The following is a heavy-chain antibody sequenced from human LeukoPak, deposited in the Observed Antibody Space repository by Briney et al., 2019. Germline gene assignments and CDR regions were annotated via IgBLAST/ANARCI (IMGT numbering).Heavy chain of an antibody. Sequence: AETLSLTCTVSGVSISSYNRSWVRQPPGKGLEWVGYIYYSGSTNYNPSLKSRVTISVDTSKNQFSLKLSSVTAADTAVYYCARAVVGYRPYYYYYMDVWGKGTTVTVSS. CDR3: ARAVVGYRPYYYYYMDV. V-gene: IGHV4-59*01. J-gene: IGHJ6*03. CDR2: IYYSGST. D-gene: IGHD5-12*01. CDR1: GVSISSYN.